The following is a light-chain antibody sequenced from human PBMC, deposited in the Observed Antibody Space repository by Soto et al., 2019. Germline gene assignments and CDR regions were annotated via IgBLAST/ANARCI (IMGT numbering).Light chain of an antibody. CDR2: EVS. CDR1: SSDVGGYNY. J-gene: IGLJ1*01. CDR3: SSYTSSSTRV. V-gene: IGLV2-14*01. Sequence: QSALTQPASVSGSPGQSITISCTGTSSDVGGYNYVSWYHQHPGTAPKLLISEVSNRPSGVSNRFSGSKSGNTASLTISGLQAEDEADYYCSSYTSSSTRVFGTGTKLTVL.